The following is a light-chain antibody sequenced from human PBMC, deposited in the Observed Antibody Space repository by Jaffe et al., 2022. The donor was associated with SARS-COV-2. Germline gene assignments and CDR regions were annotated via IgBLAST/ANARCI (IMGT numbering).Light chain of an antibody. CDR3: QQSYKTPYT. V-gene: IGKV1-39*01. Sequence: DIQLTQSPSSLSASVGDRVTITCRASQSVSKYLNWYQQKPGKAPKLMIYTTSSLQSGVPSRFSGSGSGTDFTLTISSLQPEDFATYYCQQSYKTPYTFGQGARLEIK. CDR1: QSVSKY. CDR2: TTS. J-gene: IGKJ2*01.